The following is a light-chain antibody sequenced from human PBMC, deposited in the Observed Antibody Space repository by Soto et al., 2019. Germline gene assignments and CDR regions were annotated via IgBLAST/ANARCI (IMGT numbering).Light chain of an antibody. J-gene: IGKJ4*02. V-gene: IGKV3-20*01. Sequence: IELTQSPCTLSLSPGESVTLTCRASQGVXSSYLAGYQQQPGQAPRLRXHGASRRARGGPDRFSGSGSGTEFTLTISRLDPYYFAGYYCHQYGSATCTFGGGTKVDIK. CDR3: HQYGSATCT. CDR1: QGVXSSY. CDR2: GAS.